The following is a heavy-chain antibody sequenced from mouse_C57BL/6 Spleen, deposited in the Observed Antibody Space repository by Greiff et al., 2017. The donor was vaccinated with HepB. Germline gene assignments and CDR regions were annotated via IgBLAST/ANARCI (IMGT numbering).Heavy chain of an antibody. CDR1: GFTFSSYT. CDR3: ARHDYGSSYSYWYFDV. V-gene: IGHV5-9*01. Sequence: EVKLVESGGGLVKPGGSLKLSCAASGFTFSSYTMSWVRQTPEKRLEWVATISGGGGNTYYPDSVKGRFTISRDNAKNTLYLQMSSLRSEDTALYYCARHDYGSSYSYWYFDVWGTGTTVTVSS. CDR2: ISGGGGNT. D-gene: IGHD1-1*01. J-gene: IGHJ1*03.